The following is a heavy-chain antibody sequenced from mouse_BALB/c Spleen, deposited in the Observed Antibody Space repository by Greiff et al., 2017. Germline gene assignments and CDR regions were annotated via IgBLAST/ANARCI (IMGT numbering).Heavy chain of an antibody. Sequence: QVQLKESGPGLVAPSQSLSITCTVSGFSLTSYGVHWVRQPPGKGLEWLGVIWAGGSTNYNSALMSRLSISKDNSKSQVFLKMNSLQTDDTAMYYCAIQKNYGNLQGFAYWGQGTLVTVSA. CDR1: GFSLTSYG. CDR3: AIQKNYGNLQGFAY. CDR2: IWAGGST. V-gene: IGHV2-9*02. J-gene: IGHJ3*01. D-gene: IGHD2-1*01.